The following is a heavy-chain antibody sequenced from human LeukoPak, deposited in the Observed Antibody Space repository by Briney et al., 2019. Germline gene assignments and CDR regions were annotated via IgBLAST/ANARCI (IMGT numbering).Heavy chain of an antibody. CDR3: ARGTEYYFDY. CDR2: INPNSGGT. D-gene: IGHD1-14*01. CDR1: GYTFTGYY. Sequence: ASVKVSCKASGYTFTGYYMHWVRQAPGQGLEWMGRINPNSGGTNYAQKFQGRVTMTRDTSISTAYMELTRLRSDDTAVYHCARGTEYYFDYWGQGPLVTVSS. V-gene: IGHV1-2*06. J-gene: IGHJ4*02.